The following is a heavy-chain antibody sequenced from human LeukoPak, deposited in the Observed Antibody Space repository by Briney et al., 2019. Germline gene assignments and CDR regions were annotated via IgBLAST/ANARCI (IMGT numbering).Heavy chain of an antibody. J-gene: IGHJ4*02. CDR3: ARVPRGYSYGSADTYYFDH. CDR1: GGSFSGYY. Sequence: SETLSLTCAVYGGSFSGYYWSWIRQPPGKGLEWIGEINHSGSTNYNPSLKSRVTISVDTSKNQFSLKLSSVTAADTAVYYCARVPRGYSYGSADTYYFDHWGQGTLVTVSS. V-gene: IGHV4-34*01. CDR2: INHSGST. D-gene: IGHD5-18*01.